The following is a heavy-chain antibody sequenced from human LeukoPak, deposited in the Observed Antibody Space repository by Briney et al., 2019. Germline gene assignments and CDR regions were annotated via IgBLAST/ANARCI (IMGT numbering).Heavy chain of an antibody. CDR1: SGSISTSNYY. CDR3: ARAFLVGYSPEEYFFDY. CDR2: IFYSGST. V-gene: IGHV4-39*07. J-gene: IGHJ4*02. D-gene: IGHD2-15*01. Sequence: PSETLSLTCTVSSGSISTSNYYWGWVRQPPGKALEWIGNIFYSGSTYYSPSLKSRVTISLDTSRNQFSLKLNSVTAADTAVYYCARAFLVGYSPEEYFFDYWGQGALVTVSS.